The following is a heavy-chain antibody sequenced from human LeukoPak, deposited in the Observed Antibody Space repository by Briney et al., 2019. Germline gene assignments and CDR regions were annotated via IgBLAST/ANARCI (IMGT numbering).Heavy chain of an antibody. V-gene: IGHV3-53*05. J-gene: IGHJ4*02. CDR1: GFTVSSNS. CDR2: IYSDNT. Sequence: PGGSLRLSCTVSGFTVSSNSMSWVRQAPGKGLEWVSFIYSDNTHYSDSVKGRFTISRDNSKNTLYLQMNSLRAEDTALYYCAKDFGSGSYGRTAGFSTFDYWGQGTLVTVSS. D-gene: IGHD3-10*01. CDR3: AKDFGSGSYGRTAGFSTFDY.